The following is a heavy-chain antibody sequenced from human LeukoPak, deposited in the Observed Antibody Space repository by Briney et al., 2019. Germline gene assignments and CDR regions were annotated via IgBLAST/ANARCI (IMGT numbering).Heavy chain of an antibody. Sequence: GGVPKVFCKGSWFSFYHFLIGRVAQMAGKSLEWMGVIYPGDSDTKYSPSFQGQVTISADKSISTAYLQWSSLKASDTAMYYCARPFYSSGSYYFDYWGQGTLVTVSS. V-gene: IGHV5-51*01. CDR3: ARPFYSSGSYYFDY. CDR2: IYPGDSDT. J-gene: IGHJ4*02. D-gene: IGHD3-10*01. CDR1: WFSFYHFL.